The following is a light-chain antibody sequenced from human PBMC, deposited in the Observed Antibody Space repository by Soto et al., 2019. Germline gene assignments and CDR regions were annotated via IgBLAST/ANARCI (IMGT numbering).Light chain of an antibody. CDR1: QSVSSN. J-gene: IGKJ1*01. Sequence: EIVMTQSPATLSVSPGERATLSCRASQSVSSNLAWYQQKPGQAPRLLMYGASTRATGIPARFSASGSGTEFTLTISSLQSEDFAVYYCQQYYNWPRTFGQGTKVEIK. CDR3: QQYYNWPRT. V-gene: IGKV3-15*01. CDR2: GAS.